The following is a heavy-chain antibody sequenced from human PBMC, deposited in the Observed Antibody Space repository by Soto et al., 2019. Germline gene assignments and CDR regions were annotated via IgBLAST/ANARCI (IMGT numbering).Heavy chain of an antibody. D-gene: IGHD2-15*01. J-gene: IGHJ2*01. CDR2: IYPGDSDT. Sequence: GESLKISCKGSGYSFTSYWIGWVRQMPGKGLEWMGIIYPGDSDTRCSPSFQGQVTISADKSISTAYLQWSSLKASDTAMYYCARHGPPGDCSGGSCYPNWYFDLWGRGTLVTVSS. V-gene: IGHV5-51*01. CDR3: ARHGPPGDCSGGSCYPNWYFDL. CDR1: GYSFTSYW.